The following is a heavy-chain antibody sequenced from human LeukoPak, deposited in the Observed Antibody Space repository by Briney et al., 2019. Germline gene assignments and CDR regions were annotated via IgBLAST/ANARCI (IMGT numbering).Heavy chain of an antibody. CDR1: GFTCRDYD. Sequence: GGSLRLSCAASGFTCRDYDMYWVRQATGKGPEWVSVINSAGDAYYPDSVKGRFTVSRDDAKNSLYLQMNSLRAGDTAVYYCTRRGMQRNYCHAMDVWGQGTTVIVSS. D-gene: IGHD6-25*01. CDR2: INSAGDA. J-gene: IGHJ6*02. CDR3: TRRGMQRNYCHAMDV. V-gene: IGHV3-13*01.